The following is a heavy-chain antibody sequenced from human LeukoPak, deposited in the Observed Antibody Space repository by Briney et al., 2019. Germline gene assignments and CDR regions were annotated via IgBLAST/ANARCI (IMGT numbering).Heavy chain of an antibody. Sequence: EASVKVSCKASGYTFSSYGISWVRQAPGQGLEWMGSIKAYDGNTDYAQNLQGSDTMTTATTTSTAYMELRSLRLYVTAVYYCASRGYGSGGSCYAGLYDAFDIWGQGTMVTVSS. CDR1: GYTFSSYG. V-gene: IGHV1-18*01. J-gene: IGHJ3*02. CDR2: IKAYDGNT. D-gene: IGHD2-15*01. CDR3: ASRGYGSGGSCYAGLYDAFDI.